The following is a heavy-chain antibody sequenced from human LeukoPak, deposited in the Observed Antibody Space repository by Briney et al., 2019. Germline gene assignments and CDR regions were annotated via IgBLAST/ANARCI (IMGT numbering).Heavy chain of an antibody. CDR3: VKDGGNSGCDYYYFDY. CDR2: ISSNGGST. J-gene: IGHJ4*02. Sequence: GGSLRLSCSASGFTFSSYAMHWVRQAPGKGLEYVSTISSNGGSTYYADSVKGRFTISRDNSKNTLYLQMSSLRPEDTAVYYCVKDGGNSGCDYYYFDYWGQGTLVTVSS. V-gene: IGHV3-64D*09. D-gene: IGHD5-12*01. CDR1: GFTFSSYA.